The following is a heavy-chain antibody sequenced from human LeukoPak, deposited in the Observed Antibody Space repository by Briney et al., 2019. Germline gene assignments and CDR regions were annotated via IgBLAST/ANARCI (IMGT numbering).Heavy chain of an antibody. D-gene: IGHD1-1*01. J-gene: IGHJ4*02. CDR3: ARGYSPTLRTTGNDY. CDR1: GYTFTSHD. Sequence: ASVKVSCKASGYTFTSHDINWVRQATGQGLEWMGWMNPNSGNTGYAQKFQGRVTMTRDTSINTAYMELHSLRSEDTAVYYCARGYSPTLRTTGNDYWGQGTLVTVSS. CDR2: MNPNSGNT. V-gene: IGHV1-8*01.